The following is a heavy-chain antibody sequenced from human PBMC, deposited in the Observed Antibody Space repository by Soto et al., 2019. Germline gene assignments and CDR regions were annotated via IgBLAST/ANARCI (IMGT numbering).Heavy chain of an antibody. CDR3: SGERTSDGRSFLTYHGLDV. Sequence: QVQLVESGGGVVQPGRSLRLSCAASGFTFSNYAIHWVRQAPGKGLEWVAVIAHDGSYKFYADSVKGRFTISRDNSENTVHLQLSSLRVEDTAVYYCSGERTSDGRSFLTYHGLDVWGQGATVTVSS. J-gene: IGHJ6*02. V-gene: IGHV3-30-3*01. CDR2: IAHDGSYK. D-gene: IGHD2-15*01. CDR1: GFTFSNYA.